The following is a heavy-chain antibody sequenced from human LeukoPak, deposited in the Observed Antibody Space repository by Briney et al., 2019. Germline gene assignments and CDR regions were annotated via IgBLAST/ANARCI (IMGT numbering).Heavy chain of an antibody. CDR2: ISSSSSYI. D-gene: IGHD6-19*01. Sequence: GGSLRLSCAASGFTFSGYSMNWVRQAPGKGLEWVSSISSSSSYIYYADSVKGRFTISRDNAKNSLYLQMNSLRAEDTAVYYCARDSSGGGWYWGQGTLVTVSS. V-gene: IGHV3-21*01. CDR3: ARDSSGGGWY. J-gene: IGHJ4*02. CDR1: GFTFSGYS.